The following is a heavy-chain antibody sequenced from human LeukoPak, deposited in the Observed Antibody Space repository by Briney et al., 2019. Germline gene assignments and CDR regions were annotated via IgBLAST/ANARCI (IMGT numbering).Heavy chain of an antibody. V-gene: IGHV3-53*05. J-gene: IGHJ4*02. CDR1: GFTVSSNY. CDR2: IYNDGGT. D-gene: IGHD5-12*01. CDR3: AKDWSYSGWAYYFDY. Sequence: GGSLRLSCAASGFTVSSNYMSWVRQGPGKGLEWVALIYNDGGTHYTDSVKGRFTISRDNSKNTLYLQMNSLRAEDTAVYYCAKDWSYSGWAYYFDYWGQGTLVTVSS.